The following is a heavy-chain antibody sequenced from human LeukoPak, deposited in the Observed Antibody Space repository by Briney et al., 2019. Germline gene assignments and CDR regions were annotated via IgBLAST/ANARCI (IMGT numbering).Heavy chain of an antibody. Sequence: SETLSLTCTVSGGSISSGDYYWSWIRQPPGKGLEWIGYIYYSGSTYYNPSLKSRVTISVDTSKNQFSLKLSSVTAADTAVYYCARRGGSSWYTHFDYWGQGTLVTVSS. CDR1: GGSISSGDYY. J-gene: IGHJ4*02. CDR2: IYYSGST. V-gene: IGHV4-30-4*01. CDR3: ARRGGSSWYTHFDY. D-gene: IGHD6-13*01.